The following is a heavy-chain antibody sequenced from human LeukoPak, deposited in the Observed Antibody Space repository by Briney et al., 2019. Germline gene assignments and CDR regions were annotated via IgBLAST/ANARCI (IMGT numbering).Heavy chain of an antibody. Sequence: SVKVSCKASGGTFSSYAISWVRQAPGQGLEWMGGIIPIFRRANYAQKFQDRLTITADESTTEVYMELTRLKSDDTAIYYCARVGEFGINSAMVLPDWGQGSLVTVSS. CDR1: GGTFSSYA. J-gene: IGHJ4*02. CDR2: IIPIFRRA. V-gene: IGHV1-69*13. CDR3: ARVGEFGINSAMVLPD. D-gene: IGHD3-16*01.